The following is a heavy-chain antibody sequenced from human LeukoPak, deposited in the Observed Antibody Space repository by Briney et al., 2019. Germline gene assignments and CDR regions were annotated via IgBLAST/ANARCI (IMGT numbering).Heavy chain of an antibody. Sequence: ASVKVSCKASGYTFTGYYMHWVRQAPGQGLEWMGWINPNSGGTNYAQKFQGRVTMTRDTSISTAYMELSRLRSDDTAVYYCARGLTVYGFNDAFDIWGQGTMVTVSS. CDR3: ARGLTVYGFNDAFDI. J-gene: IGHJ3*02. D-gene: IGHD5/OR15-5a*01. V-gene: IGHV1-2*02. CDR1: GYTFTGYY. CDR2: INPNSGGT.